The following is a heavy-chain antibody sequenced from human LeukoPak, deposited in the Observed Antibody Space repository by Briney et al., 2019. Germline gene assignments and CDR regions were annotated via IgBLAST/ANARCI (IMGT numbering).Heavy chain of an antibody. J-gene: IGHJ4*02. V-gene: IGHV3-48*04. CDR2: ISSSGSTI. CDR1: GFTFSSYG. CDR3: AREDYGDYVFDY. D-gene: IGHD4-17*01. Sequence: GGSLRLSCAASGFTFSSYGMNWVRQAPGKGLEWVSYISSSGSTIYYADSVKGRFTISRDNAKNSLYLQMNSLRAEDTALYYCAREDYGDYVFDYWGQGTLVTVSS.